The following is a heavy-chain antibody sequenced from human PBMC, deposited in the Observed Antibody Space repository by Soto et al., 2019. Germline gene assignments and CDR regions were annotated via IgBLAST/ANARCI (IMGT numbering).Heavy chain of an antibody. D-gene: IGHD3-3*01. CDR3: PITNYDFWSGSFDY. V-gene: IGHV3-23*01. Sequence: GGSLRLSCAASGFTFSSYAMSWVRQAPGKGLEWVSAISGSGGSTYYADSVKGRFTISRDNSKNTVYLQMNSLRAEDTAVYYCPITNYDFWSGSFDYWGQGTLVTVSS. J-gene: IGHJ4*02. CDR2: ISGSGGST. CDR1: GFTFSSYA.